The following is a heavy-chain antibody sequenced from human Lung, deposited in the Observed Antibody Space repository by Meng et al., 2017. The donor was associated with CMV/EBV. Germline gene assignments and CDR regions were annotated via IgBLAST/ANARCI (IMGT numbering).Heavy chain of an antibody. CDR3: ASSTSGVVIGILRRYNWFDP. CDR2: INPYSGAT. D-gene: IGHD2-21*01. J-gene: IGHJ5*02. Sequence: ASXXVSCKSSGYSFTGYYLHWVRQAPGQGLEWMGWINPYSGATKYAEKFQGRVTMTRNTSISTAYMELNTLRSDDTAVYYCASSTSGVVIGILRRYNWFDPWGQGTLVTVSS. CDR1: GYSFTGYY. V-gene: IGHV1-2*02.